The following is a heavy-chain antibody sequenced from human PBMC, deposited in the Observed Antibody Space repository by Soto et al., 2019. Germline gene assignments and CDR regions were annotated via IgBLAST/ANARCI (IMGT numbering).Heavy chain of an antibody. CDR3: ARYEYSSWYYYGMDV. CDR2: INPSGSST. D-gene: IGHD6-6*01. CDR1: GYTFTSYY. Sequence: ASVKVSCKASGYTFTSYYMHWVRQAPGQGLEWMGIINPSGSSTSYAQKYQGRVNMTRDTSTSTVYMELRRLRSEDTAVYYCARYEYSSWYYYGMDVWGQGTTVTVSS. V-gene: IGHV1-46*01. J-gene: IGHJ6*02.